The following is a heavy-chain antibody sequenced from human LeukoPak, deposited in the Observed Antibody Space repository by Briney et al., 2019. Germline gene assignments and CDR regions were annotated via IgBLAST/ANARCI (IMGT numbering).Heavy chain of an antibody. CDR2: ISYDGSNK. V-gene: IGHV3-30*03. J-gene: IGHJ4*02. D-gene: IGHD3-10*01. CDR3: ATSPLAGS. CDR1: GFTFSNYN. Sequence: GGSLRLSCAAPGFTFSNYNMNWVRQAPGKGLEWVAVISYDGSNKYYADSVKGRFTISRDNSKNTLYLQMNSLRAEDTAVYYCATSPLAGSWGQGTLVTVSS.